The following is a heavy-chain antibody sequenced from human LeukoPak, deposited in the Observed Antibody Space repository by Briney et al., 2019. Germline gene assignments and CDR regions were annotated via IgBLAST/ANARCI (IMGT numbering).Heavy chain of an antibody. V-gene: IGHV4-38-2*02. CDR2: IFHSGST. J-gene: IGHJ5*02. CDR1: GYSISSGYY. Sequence: PSETLSLTCTVSGYSISSGYYWGWIRQPPGKGLEWIGSIFHSGSTYYNPSLKSRVTISVDTSKNHFSLGLNSVTAADTAVYYCARLTPSYSSSNPWFDPWGQGTLVTVSS. CDR3: ARLTPSYSSSNPWFDP. D-gene: IGHD6-6*01.